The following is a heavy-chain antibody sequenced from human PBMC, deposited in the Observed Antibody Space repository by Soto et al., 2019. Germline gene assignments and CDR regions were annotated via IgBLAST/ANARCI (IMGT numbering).Heavy chain of an antibody. CDR3: ANNYDSSGYYYGDDYYYYGMDV. CDR1: GFTFSSYG. V-gene: IGHV3-30*18. J-gene: IGHJ6*02. D-gene: IGHD3-22*01. CDR2: ISYDGSNK. Sequence: GGSLRLSCAASGFTFSSYGMHWVRQAPGKGLEWVAVISYDGSNKYYADSVKGRFNISRDNSKNTLYLQMNSLRAEDTAVYYCANNYDSSGYYYGDDYYYYGMDVWGQGTTVTVSS.